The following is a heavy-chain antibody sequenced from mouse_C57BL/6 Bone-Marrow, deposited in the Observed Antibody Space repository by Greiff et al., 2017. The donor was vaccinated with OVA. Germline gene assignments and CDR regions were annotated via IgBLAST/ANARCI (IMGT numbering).Heavy chain of an antibody. CDR3: ASFITTDYYAMDC. V-gene: IGHV3-6*01. CDR1: GYSITSGYY. D-gene: IGHD1-1*01. Sequence: ESGPGLVKPSQSLSLTCSVTGYSITSGYYWNWIRQFPGNKLEWMGYISYDGSNNYNPSLKNRISITRDTSKNQFFLKLNSVTTEDTATYYCASFITTDYYAMDCWGQGTSVTVSS. J-gene: IGHJ4*01. CDR2: ISYDGSN.